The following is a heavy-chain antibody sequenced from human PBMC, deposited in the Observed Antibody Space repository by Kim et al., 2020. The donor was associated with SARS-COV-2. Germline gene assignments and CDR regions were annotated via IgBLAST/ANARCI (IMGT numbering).Heavy chain of an antibody. CDR3: AREDGPEYSSGWDY. CDR2: ISYDGSNK. CDR1: GFTFSSYA. V-gene: IGHV3-30*04. Sequence: GGSLRLSCAASGFTFSSYAMHWVRQAPGKGLEWVAVISYDGSNKYYTDSVKGRFTISRDNSKNTLYLQMNSLRAEDTAVYYCAREDGPEYSSGWDYWGQGTLVTVSS. D-gene: IGHD6-19*01. J-gene: IGHJ4*02.